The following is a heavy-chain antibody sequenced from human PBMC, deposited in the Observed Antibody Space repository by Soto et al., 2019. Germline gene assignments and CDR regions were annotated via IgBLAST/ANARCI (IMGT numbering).Heavy chain of an antibody. CDR2: ISSSSSYI. D-gene: IGHD3-3*01. V-gene: IGHV3-21*01. CDR3: ARSGYYDFWSGKNWFDP. CDR1: GLPFISYS. J-gene: IGHJ5*02. Sequence: GGSLRLSCASSGLPFISYSMNWVRQAPGKGLEWVSSISSSSSYIYYADSVKGRFTISRDNAKNSLYLQMNSLRAEDTAVYYCARSGYYDFWSGKNWFDPWGQGTLVTVSS.